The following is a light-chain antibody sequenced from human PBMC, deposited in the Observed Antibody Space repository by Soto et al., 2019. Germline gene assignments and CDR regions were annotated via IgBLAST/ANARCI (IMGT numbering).Light chain of an antibody. CDR3: QQYNSSPWT. J-gene: IGKJ1*01. Sequence: DIPMTQSPSTLSASVGDRVTITCRASQSISSWLAWYQQKPGEAPKLLIYKASSLESGVPSRFSGSGSGTEFTLTISSLQPDDFATYYCQQYNSSPWTFGQGTKVEIK. V-gene: IGKV1-5*03. CDR1: QSISSW. CDR2: KAS.